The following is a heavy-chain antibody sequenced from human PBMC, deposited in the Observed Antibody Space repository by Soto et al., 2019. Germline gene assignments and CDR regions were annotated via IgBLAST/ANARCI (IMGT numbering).Heavy chain of an antibody. V-gene: IGHV3-23*01. CDR1: GFTLLKYC. Sequence: GGAPGPSSSTPGFTLLKYCMWLGPPAPGEGLEWVSGISSRGGGPYYRESVRGRFTISRDNSKNALYLQMNSLRDEDTAVYYCARASRGYSNGLNWFDPWGQGTLVTVSS. CDR3: ARASRGYSNGLNWFDP. J-gene: IGHJ5*02. D-gene: IGHD2-15*01. CDR2: ISSRGGGP.